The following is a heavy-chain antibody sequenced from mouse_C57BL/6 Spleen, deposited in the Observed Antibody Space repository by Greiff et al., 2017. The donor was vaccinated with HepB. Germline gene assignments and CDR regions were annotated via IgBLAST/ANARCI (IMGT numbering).Heavy chain of an antibody. J-gene: IGHJ3*01. Sequence: EVKLMESGGGLVKPGGSLKLSCAASGFTFSDYGMHWVRQAPEKGLEWVAYISSGSSTIYYADTVKGRFTISRDNAKNTLFVQMTSLRSEDTAMYYCARDGSSWLAYWGQGTLVTVSA. CDR1: GFTFSDYG. D-gene: IGHD1-1*01. CDR3: ARDGSSWLAY. V-gene: IGHV5-17*01. CDR2: ISSGSSTI.